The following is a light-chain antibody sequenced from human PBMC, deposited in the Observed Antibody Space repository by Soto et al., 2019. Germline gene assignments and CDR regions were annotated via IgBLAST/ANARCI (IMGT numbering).Light chain of an antibody. Sequence: EIVLTQSPGTLSLSPGEGATLSCRASQSISSNFLAWYQQKRGQAPRLLIHGASNRATGIPDRFSGSGSGTDFTLTISRLEPEDFAVYFCQQHGSSPWTFGQGTKVDI. J-gene: IGKJ1*01. CDR3: QQHGSSPWT. CDR1: QSISSNF. CDR2: GAS. V-gene: IGKV3-20*01.